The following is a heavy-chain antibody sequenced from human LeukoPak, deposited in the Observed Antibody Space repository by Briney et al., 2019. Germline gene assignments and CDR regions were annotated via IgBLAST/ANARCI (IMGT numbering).Heavy chain of an antibody. V-gene: IGHV1-69*13. J-gene: IGHJ4*02. Sequence: ASVKVSCKASGGTFSSYAISWVRQAPGQGLEWMGGIIPIFGTANHAQKFQGRVTITADESTSTAYMELSSLRSEDTAVYYCARRMYYYGSGSYYDYWGQGTLVTVSS. D-gene: IGHD3-10*01. CDR2: IIPIFGTA. CDR1: GGTFSSYA. CDR3: ARRMYYYGSGSYYDY.